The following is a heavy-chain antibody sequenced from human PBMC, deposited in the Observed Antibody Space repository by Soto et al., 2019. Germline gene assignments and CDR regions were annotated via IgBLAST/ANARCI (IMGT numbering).Heavy chain of an antibody. CDR3: ARLPQFLWFGALTSRAYYFNY. CDR1: GYTFTGHY. D-gene: IGHD3-10*01. CDR2: INPNSGGT. J-gene: IGHJ4*02. V-gene: IGHV1-2*02. Sequence: GASVKVSCKASGYTFTGHYMHWVRQAPGQGLEWMGWINPNSGGTNYAQKFQGRVTMTRDTSISTAYMELSRLRSDDTAVYYCARLPQFLWFGALTSRAYYFNYWGPGTLVTVSS.